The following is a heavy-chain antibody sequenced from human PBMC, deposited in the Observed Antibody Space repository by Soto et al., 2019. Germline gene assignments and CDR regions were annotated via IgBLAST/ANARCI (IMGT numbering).Heavy chain of an antibody. Sequence: QVRLQESGPGLVKPSQTLSLTCSVSGVSISSADFYWSWIRQPPGKALEWLGDMSYSGSTYYNPSLQSRITMSLDTSKNPVSLTLTSVTAADTAVYFCSRGTIAYVDTSRSGYGLDVWGQGTAVSVSS. D-gene: IGHD3-16*01. V-gene: IGHV4-30-4*01. CDR2: MSYSGST. J-gene: IGHJ6*02. CDR3: SRGTIAYVDTSRSGYGLDV. CDR1: GVSISSADFY.